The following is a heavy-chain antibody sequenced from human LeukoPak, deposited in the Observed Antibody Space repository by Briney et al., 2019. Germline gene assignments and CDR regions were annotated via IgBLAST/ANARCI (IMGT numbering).Heavy chain of an antibody. D-gene: IGHD4-23*01. CDR2: MNPNRGNT. J-gene: IGHJ5*02. Sequence: GASVKVSCKASGYTFTSYDINWVRQATGQGLEWMGWMNPNRGNTGYAQKFQGRVTITRNTSISTAYMELSSLRSEDTAVYYCARVPVKARMTTVVLGRFDPWGQGTLVTVSS. CDR1: GYTFTSYD. V-gene: IGHV1-8*03. CDR3: ARVPVKARMTTVVLGRFDP.